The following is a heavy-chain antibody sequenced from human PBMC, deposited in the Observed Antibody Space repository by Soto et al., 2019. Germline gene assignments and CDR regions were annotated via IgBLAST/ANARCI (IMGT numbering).Heavy chain of an antibody. Sequence: NPSQTLSLTCTVSGGSISSDDYYWSWIRQHPGKGLEWIGYIYHSGSTYYSPSLKSRVIISVDTSKNHFSLKLSSVTAADTAVYYCARSHSIYYYDYSGSGDAFDIWGQGTMVTVSS. D-gene: IGHD3-22*01. J-gene: IGHJ3*02. CDR3: ARSHSIYYYDYSGSGDAFDI. V-gene: IGHV4-31*03. CDR2: IYHSGST. CDR1: GGSISSDDYY.